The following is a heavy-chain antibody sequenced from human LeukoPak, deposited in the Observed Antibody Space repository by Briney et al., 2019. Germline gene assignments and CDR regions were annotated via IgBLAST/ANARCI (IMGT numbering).Heavy chain of an antibody. CDR3: ARGGYYGSGSYLAPFDY. V-gene: IGHV1-8*01. CDR2: MNPNSGNT. D-gene: IGHD3-10*01. CDR1: GYTFTSYD. J-gene: IGHJ4*02. Sequence: ASVKVSCKASGYTFTSYDINWVRQATGQGLEWMGWMNPNSGNTGYAQKFQGRVTMTRNTSISTAYMELSSLRSEDTAVYYCARGGYYGSGSYLAPFDYWGQGTLVTVSS.